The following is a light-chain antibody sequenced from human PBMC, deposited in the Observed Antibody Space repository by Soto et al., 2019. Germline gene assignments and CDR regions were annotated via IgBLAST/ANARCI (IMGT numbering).Light chain of an antibody. CDR3: CSYAGRSTYV. V-gene: IGLV2-23*01. CDR1: SSDVGNYNL. Sequence: QSALTQPASVSGSPGQSITISCTGTSSDVGNYNLVSWYQQHPGKAPKLMIYEGSKRPSWVSNRFAGSKSGNTASLTSSILQAEDEADYSCCSYAGRSTYVFGPGTKLTVL. J-gene: IGLJ1*01. CDR2: EGS.